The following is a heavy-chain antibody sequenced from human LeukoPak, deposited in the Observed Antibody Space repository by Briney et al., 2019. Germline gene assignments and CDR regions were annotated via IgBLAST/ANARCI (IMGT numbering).Heavy chain of an antibody. CDR1: GFTFTSSA. CDR2: IVVGSGNT. Sequence: ASVKVSCKASGFTFTSSAMQWVRQARGQRLEWIGWIVVGSGNTNYAQKFQERITITRDMSTSTAYMELSSLRSEDTAVYYCAAAFQSAAGTYERHYFDYWGQGTLVTVSS. J-gene: IGHJ4*02. CDR3: AAAFQSAAGTYERHYFDY. V-gene: IGHV1-58*02. D-gene: IGHD6-13*01.